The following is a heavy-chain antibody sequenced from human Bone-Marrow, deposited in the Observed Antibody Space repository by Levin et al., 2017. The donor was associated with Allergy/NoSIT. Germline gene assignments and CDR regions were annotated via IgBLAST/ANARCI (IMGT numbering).Heavy chain of an antibody. CDR1: GYTFTNYY. J-gene: IGHJ5*02. CDR2: INPASGGA. Sequence: ASVKVSCKASGYTFTNYYIHCVRQAPGRGPEWMGWINPASGGASYPQKVQGRVTMTRDTSISTAYMELRSLTSDDTAIYYCARSIAAADYNWFDPWGQGTLVTVSS. V-gene: IGHV1-2*02. D-gene: IGHD6-13*01. CDR3: ARSIAAADYNWFDP.